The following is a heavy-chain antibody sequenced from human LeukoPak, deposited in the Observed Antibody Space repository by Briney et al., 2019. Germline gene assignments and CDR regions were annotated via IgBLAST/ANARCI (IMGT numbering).Heavy chain of an antibody. D-gene: IGHD3-22*01. CDR3: ARGAGYYDSSGSYYGYYFDY. Sequence: GGSLRLSCAPSGFTFSSYAMHWVRQAPGKGLEWVAVISYDGSNKYYADSVKGRSTISRDNSKNTLYLQMNSLRAEDTAVYYCARGAGYYDSSGSYYGYYFDYWGQGTLVTVSS. CDR2: ISYDGSNK. CDR1: GFTFSSYA. V-gene: IGHV3-30-3*01. J-gene: IGHJ4*02.